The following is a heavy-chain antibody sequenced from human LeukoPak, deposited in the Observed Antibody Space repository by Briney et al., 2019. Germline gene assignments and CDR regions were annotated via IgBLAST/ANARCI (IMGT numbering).Heavy chain of an antibody. CDR3: ARRSYNSGLSNY. Sequence: SETLSLTCAVYGGSFSGYYWSWIRQPPGKGLEWIGEINHRGSTNYNPSLKSRVTISADTSKNQFSLKLSSVTAADTAVYYCARRSYNSGLSNYWGQGTLVTVSS. V-gene: IGHV4-34*01. D-gene: IGHD6-19*01. CDR1: GGSFSGYY. J-gene: IGHJ4*02. CDR2: INHRGST.